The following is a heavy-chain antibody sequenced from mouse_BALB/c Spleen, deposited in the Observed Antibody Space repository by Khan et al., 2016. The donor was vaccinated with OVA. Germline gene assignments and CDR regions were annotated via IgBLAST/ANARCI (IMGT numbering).Heavy chain of an antibody. D-gene: IGHD2-1*01. V-gene: IGHV3-1*02. CDR2: IYFSGSI. CDR3: TRDGNDMDY. CDR1: GYSITSGYA. J-gene: IGHJ4*01. Sequence: EVQLQESGPDLVKPSQSLSLTCTVTGYSITSGYAWHWIRQFPGNKLEWMAYIYFSGSINYNPSLKSRISVTRDTSKNQFFLQLNSVTSEDTATXYCTRDGNDMDYWGQGTSVTVSS.